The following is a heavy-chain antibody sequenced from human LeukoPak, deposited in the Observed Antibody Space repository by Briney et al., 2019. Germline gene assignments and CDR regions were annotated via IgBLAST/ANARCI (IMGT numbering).Heavy chain of an antibody. CDR1: GYSFTSYW. J-gene: IGHJ5*02. CDR2: IYPGDSDT. Sequence: GESLKISCKGSGYSFTSYWIGWVRQMPGKGLEWMGIIYPGDSDTRYSPSFQGQVTISADKSISTAYLQWSSLRSEDTAVYYCARTGLHPFDPWGQGTLVTVSS. D-gene: IGHD4-11*01. CDR3: ARTGLHPFDP. V-gene: IGHV5-51*01.